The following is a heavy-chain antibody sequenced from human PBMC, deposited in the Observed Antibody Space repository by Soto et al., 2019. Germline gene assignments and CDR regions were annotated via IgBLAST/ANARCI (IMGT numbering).Heavy chain of an antibody. Sequence: EVQLVESGGGLVQPGGSLRLSCAASGFTFSSYEMNWVRQAPGKGLEWVSYISSSGSTIYYADPVKGRFTISRDNAKNSLYLQMNSLRAEDTAVYYCAREGYDYWSGSTDYYYYGMDVWVQGTTVTVSS. V-gene: IGHV3-48*03. CDR1: GFTFSSYE. CDR2: ISSSGSTI. CDR3: AREGYDYWSGSTDYYYYGMDV. D-gene: IGHD3-3*01. J-gene: IGHJ6*02.